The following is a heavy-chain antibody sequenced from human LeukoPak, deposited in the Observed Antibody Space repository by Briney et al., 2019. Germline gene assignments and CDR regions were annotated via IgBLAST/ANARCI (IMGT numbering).Heavy chain of an antibody. Sequence: SETLSLTCTVSGGSISYYYWGWIRQPPGKGLEWIGYIYYSGSTNYNPSLKSRVTISVDTSKNQFSLKLSSVTAADTAVYYCARVGTYGSGSYLSWLDYWGQGTLVTVSS. CDR3: ARVGTYGSGSYLSWLDY. J-gene: IGHJ4*02. CDR1: GGSISYYY. D-gene: IGHD3-10*01. V-gene: IGHV4-59*01. CDR2: IYYSGST.